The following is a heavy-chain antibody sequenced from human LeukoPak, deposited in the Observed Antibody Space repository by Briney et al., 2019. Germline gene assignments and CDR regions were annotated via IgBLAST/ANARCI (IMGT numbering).Heavy chain of an antibody. D-gene: IGHD3-22*01. V-gene: IGHV3-9*01. CDR1: GFTFSSHA. CDR3: TKDYRGGYDSSGSFIN. CDR2: ISYNSGTT. Sequence: PGGSLRLSCVVSGFTFSSHAMSWVRQAPGKGLEWVSGISYNSGTTGYADSVRGRFTISRDNAKNSLYLQMNSLRAEDTAFYYCTKDYRGGYDSSGSFINWGQGTLVTVSS. J-gene: IGHJ4*02.